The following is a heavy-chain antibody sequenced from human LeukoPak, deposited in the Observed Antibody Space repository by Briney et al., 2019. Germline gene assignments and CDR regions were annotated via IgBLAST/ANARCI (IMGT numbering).Heavy chain of an antibody. J-gene: IGHJ4*02. D-gene: IGHD3-16*01. V-gene: IGHV1-8*01. CDR3: ARALRAFGGVTREYYFDY. Sequence: GASVKVSCKASGYTFTSYDINWVRQATGQGLEWMGWMNPNSGNTGYAQKFQGRVTMTRNTSISTAYMELSSLRSEDTAVYYCARALRAFGGVTREYYFDYWGQGTLVTVSS. CDR1: GYTFTSYD. CDR2: MNPNSGNT.